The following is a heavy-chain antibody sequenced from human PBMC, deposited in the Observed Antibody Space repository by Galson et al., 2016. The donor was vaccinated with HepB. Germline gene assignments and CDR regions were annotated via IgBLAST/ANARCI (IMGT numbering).Heavy chain of an antibody. CDR1: GFPFSSSW. V-gene: IGHV3-7*03. J-gene: IGHJ4*02. Sequence: SLRLSCAASGFPFSSSWMTWVRQAPGKGLEWVANIKKDESKKEYVDSVKGRFTISRDTSKNTVYLQMNSLRADDTAVYYCAPGNSVVRGYWGQGTLVTVSS. CDR3: APGNSVVRGY. CDR2: IKKDESKK. D-gene: IGHD4-23*01.